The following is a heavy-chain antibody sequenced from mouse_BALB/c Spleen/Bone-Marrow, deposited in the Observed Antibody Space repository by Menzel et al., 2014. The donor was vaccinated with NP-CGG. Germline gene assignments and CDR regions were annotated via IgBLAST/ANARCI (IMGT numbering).Heavy chain of an antibody. V-gene: IGHV1-80*01. CDR3: ARVYYGNLDH. CDR1: GYASSTYW. CDR2: VSPGDGDT. D-gene: IGHD2-1*01. J-gene: IGHJ2*01. Sequence: QVQLQQSGAELVRPGSSVKISCKASGYASSTYWMNWVKQRPGQGLEWIGQVSPGDGDTNYNGKFRGKTTLTADKSSSTAYIQLSSLTSEDSAVYFCARVYYGNLDHWGQGTTLTVSS.